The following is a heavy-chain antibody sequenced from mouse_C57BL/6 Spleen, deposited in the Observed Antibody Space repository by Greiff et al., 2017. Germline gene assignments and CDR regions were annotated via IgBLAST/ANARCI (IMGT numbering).Heavy chain of an antibody. Sequence: EVQLQQSGPELVKPGASVKISCKASGYTFTDYNMDWVKQSHGKSLEWIGVINPNNGGTIYNQKFKGKATLTVDQSSSTAYMELRSLTSEDSAVYYCARGEFYANGGSSGYCDYWGQGTTLTVSS. J-gene: IGHJ2*01. V-gene: IGHV1-18*01. CDR3: ARGEFYANGGSSGYCDY. CDR1: GYTFTDYN. D-gene: IGHD1-1*02. CDR2: INPNNGGT.